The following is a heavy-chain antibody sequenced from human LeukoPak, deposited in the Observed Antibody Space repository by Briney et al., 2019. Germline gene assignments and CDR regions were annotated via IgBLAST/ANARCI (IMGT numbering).Heavy chain of an antibody. CDR1: GYTFTSYY. V-gene: IGHV1-46*01. CDR3: ARASYGDYHAFDI. J-gene: IGHJ3*02. Sequence: ASVKVSCKASGYTFTSYYMHWVRQAPGQGLEWMGIINPSGGSTSYAQKFQGRVTMTRDMSTSTVYMELSSLRAEDTAVYYCARASYGDYHAFDIWGQGTMVTVSS. D-gene: IGHD4-17*01. CDR2: INPSGGST.